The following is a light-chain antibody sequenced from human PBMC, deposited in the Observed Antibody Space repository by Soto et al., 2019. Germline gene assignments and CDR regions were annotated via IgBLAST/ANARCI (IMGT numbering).Light chain of an antibody. J-gene: IGKJ4*01. CDR2: DAS. Sequence: ESVSTESQSTVSLSPRERAKLSCRASQSVSYYLAWYQQKPGQALRLLIYDASSRATGVPDRFSGSGSGTDFTLTISRLEPEDFAVYYCQHCQPYGDSPPLTFGGGTKVDIK. V-gene: IGKV3-20*01. CDR3: QHCQPYGDSPPLT. CDR1: QSVSYY.